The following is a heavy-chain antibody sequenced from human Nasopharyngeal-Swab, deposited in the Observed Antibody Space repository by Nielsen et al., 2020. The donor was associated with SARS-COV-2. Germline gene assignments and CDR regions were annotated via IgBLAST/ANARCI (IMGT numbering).Heavy chain of an antibody. J-gene: IGHJ4*02. CDR1: GYTLTSHY. Sequence: ASVKVSCKASGYTLTSHYMHWVRLAPGQGLEWMGVINPDGGSTNYAQKFLGRIIMTRDTSTSTAYMELRSLRFDDTAVYYCARGGIYCSSTSCYPFDHWGQGTLVTVSS. V-gene: IGHV1-46*01. CDR2: INPDGGST. D-gene: IGHD2-2*01. CDR3: ARGGIYCSSTSCYPFDH.